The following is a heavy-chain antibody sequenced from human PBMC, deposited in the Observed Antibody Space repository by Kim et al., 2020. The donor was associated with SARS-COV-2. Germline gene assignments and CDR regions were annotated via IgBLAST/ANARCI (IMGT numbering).Heavy chain of an antibody. Sequence: GGSLRLSCAASGFTFSNYWMSWVRQAPGKGLEWVANIKQDGSETYQVDSVKGRFTISRDNAKNSLYLEMSSLRAEDTAVYYCARGSGWYSNHWGQGTLVTVSS. J-gene: IGHJ4*02. CDR3: ARGSGWYSNH. D-gene: IGHD6-19*01. CDR2: IKQDGSET. CDR1: GFTFSNYW. V-gene: IGHV3-7*01.